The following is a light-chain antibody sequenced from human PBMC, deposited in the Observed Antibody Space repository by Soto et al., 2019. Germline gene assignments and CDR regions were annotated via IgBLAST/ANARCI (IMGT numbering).Light chain of an antibody. CDR1: QDISNY. J-gene: IGKJ5*01. Sequence: DIQMTQSPSSLSASVGDRVTITCQASQDISNYLNWYQQKPGKAPKLLIYDASNFETGVPSRLSGSGSGTDFTFTISSLQPEDIATYYCQQYDNLPITFGQGTRLEIK. CDR3: QQYDNLPIT. V-gene: IGKV1-33*01. CDR2: DAS.